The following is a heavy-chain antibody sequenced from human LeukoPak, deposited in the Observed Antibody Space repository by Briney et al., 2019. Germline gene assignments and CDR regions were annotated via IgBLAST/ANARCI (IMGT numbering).Heavy chain of an antibody. Sequence: SETLSLTCAVSGYSISSGYYWGWLRQPPGKGLEWIGSIYHSGSTYYNPSLKSRVTISVDTCKNQFYLKLSSVTAADTAVYYCARHHGYSSSSHYFDYWGQGTLVTVSS. J-gene: IGHJ4*02. CDR2: IYHSGST. CDR1: GYSISSGYY. D-gene: IGHD6-6*01. CDR3: ARHHGYSSSSHYFDY. V-gene: IGHV4-38-2*01.